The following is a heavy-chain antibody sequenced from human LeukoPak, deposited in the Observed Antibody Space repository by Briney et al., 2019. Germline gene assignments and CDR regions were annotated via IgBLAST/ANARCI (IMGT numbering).Heavy chain of an antibody. V-gene: IGHV1-69*13. Sequence: SVKVSCKASGYTFSSYAISWVRQAPGQGLEWMGGIIPIFGTANYAQKFQGRVTITADESTSTAYMELSSLRSEDTAVYYCARDGYDSSGYYPNWFDPWGQGTLVTVSS. CDR2: IIPIFGTA. D-gene: IGHD3-22*01. CDR3: ARDGYDSSGYYPNWFDP. CDR1: GYTFSSYA. J-gene: IGHJ5*02.